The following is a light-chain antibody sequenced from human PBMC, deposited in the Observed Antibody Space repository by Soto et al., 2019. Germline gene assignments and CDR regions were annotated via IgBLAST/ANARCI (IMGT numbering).Light chain of an antibody. Sequence: DIVLTQSPGTLSLSPGERGTLSCRASQSVSSRNLAWYQQKPGQAPRLLIYVASSRATGIPDRFSGTGSATDFTLTNNSLEPEDFAVYYCQQYHSSPWTFGQGTKVEIK. CDR3: QQYHSSPWT. CDR2: VAS. J-gene: IGKJ1*01. V-gene: IGKV3-20*01. CDR1: QSVSSRN.